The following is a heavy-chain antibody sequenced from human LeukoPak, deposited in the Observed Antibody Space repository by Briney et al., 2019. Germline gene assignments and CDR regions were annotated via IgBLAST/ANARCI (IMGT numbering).Heavy chain of an antibody. CDR3: ATSDPSVSRFDY. CDR1: GGSISSSSYY. V-gene: IGHV4-61*01. Sequence: SETLSLTCTVSGGSISSSSYYWSWIRQPPGKGLEWIGYIYYSGSTNYNPSLKSRVTISVDTSKNQFSLKLSSVTAADTAVYYCATSDPSVSRFDYWGQGTLVTVSS. D-gene: IGHD2/OR15-2a*01. J-gene: IGHJ4*02. CDR2: IYYSGST.